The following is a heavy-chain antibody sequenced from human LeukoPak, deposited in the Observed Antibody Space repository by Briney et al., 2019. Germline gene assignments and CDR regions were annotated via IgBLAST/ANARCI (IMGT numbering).Heavy chain of an antibody. D-gene: IGHD3-3*01. CDR2: ISYDGSNK. CDR3: AKDPAYDFWSGYYDYFDY. V-gene: IGHV3-30-3*01. CDR1: GFTFSSYA. Sequence: GGSLRLSCATSGFTFSSYAMHWVRQAPGKGLEWVAVISYDGSNKYYADSVKGRFTISRDNSKNTLYLQMNSLRAEDTAVYYCAKDPAYDFWSGYYDYFDYWGQGTLVTVSS. J-gene: IGHJ4*02.